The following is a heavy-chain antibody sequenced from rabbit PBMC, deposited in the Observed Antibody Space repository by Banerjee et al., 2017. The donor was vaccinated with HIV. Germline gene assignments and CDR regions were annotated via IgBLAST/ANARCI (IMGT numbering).Heavy chain of an antibody. CDR2: IYTGDGNT. CDR3: ARFIASFAGYGYANL. Sequence: QSLEESGGDLVKPGASLTLTCKTSGFTLINYWICWVRQAPGKGLEWIACIYTGDGNTHYASWAKGRFTISKTSSTVDLKMTSLTAADTATYFCARFIASFAGYGYANLWGPGTLVTVS. CDR1: GFTLINYW. V-gene: IGHV1S40*01. J-gene: IGHJ4*01. D-gene: IGHD6-1*01.